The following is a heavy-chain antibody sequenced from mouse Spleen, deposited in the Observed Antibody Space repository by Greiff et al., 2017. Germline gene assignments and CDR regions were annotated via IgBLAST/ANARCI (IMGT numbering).Heavy chain of an antibody. CDR1: GHTFTSYW. Sequence: QVQLQQPGAELVMPGASVKLSCKASGHTFTSYWMHWVKQRPGQGLEWIGEIDPSDSYTNYNQKFKGKATLTVDKSSSTAYMQLSSLTSEDSAVYYCARSPPITTVVAHGYWGQGTTLTVSS. D-gene: IGHD1-1*01. CDR3: ARSPPITTVVAHGY. V-gene: IGHV1-69*01. J-gene: IGHJ2*01. CDR2: IDPSDSYT.